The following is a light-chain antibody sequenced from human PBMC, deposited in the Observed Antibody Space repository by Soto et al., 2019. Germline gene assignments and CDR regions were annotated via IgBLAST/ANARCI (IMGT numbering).Light chain of an antibody. CDR3: QQQRMSPNT. CDR2: GAS. Sequence: ESVLTQSPGTLSLSPGERATLSCRASQSVSSNYLAWYQQKPGQAPRLLIYGASTRATGIPGRFSGSGSGTDFSLTIRGLQPEDFVVYYCQQQRMSPNTSGQGTRLEI. V-gene: IGKV3-20*01. CDR1: QSVSSNY. J-gene: IGKJ5*01.